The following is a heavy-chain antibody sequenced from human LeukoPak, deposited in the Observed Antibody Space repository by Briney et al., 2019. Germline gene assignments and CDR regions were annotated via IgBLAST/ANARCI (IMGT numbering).Heavy chain of an antibody. CDR2: INHSGST. CDR3: ARGYGDYVSAPLFYDY. V-gene: IGHV4-34*01. D-gene: IGHD4-17*01. Sequence: SETLSLTCAVYGGSFSGYYWSWIRQPPGKGLEWIGEINHSGSTNYNPSLKSRLTISVDTSKNQFSLKLSSVTAADTAVYYCARGYGDYVSAPLFYDYWGQGTLVTVSS. J-gene: IGHJ4*02. CDR1: GGSFSGYY.